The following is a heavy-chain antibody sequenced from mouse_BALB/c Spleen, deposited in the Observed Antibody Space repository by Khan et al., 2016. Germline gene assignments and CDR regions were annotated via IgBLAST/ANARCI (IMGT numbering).Heavy chain of an antibody. D-gene: IGHD1-1*01. CDR3: TRHYYGSSFWFAY. J-gene: IGHJ3*01. Sequence: EVELVESGGGLVQPGESLKLSCESNEYEFPSHDMSWVRKTPEKRLESVAAINSAGNDTYYPDTMERRFIISRDNTKKTLYLQINSLRSENTALYYCTRHYYGSSFWFAYWGQGTLVTVSA. CDR2: INSAGNDT. CDR1: EYEFPSHD. V-gene: IGHV5-2*01.